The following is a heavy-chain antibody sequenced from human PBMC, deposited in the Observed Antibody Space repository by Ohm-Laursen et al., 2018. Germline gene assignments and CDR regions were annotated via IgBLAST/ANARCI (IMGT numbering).Heavy chain of an antibody. Sequence: SLRLSCAASGFTFTNYAMTWVRQAPGKGLEWVSSISENGGNTYYADSVKGRFTISRDNSKNTLYLQMNSLRAEDTAVYFCAPSRWRDYWGQGTLVTVSS. CDR2: ISENGGNT. CDR1: GFTFTNYA. CDR3: APSRWRDY. J-gene: IGHJ4*02. V-gene: IGHV3-23*01. D-gene: IGHD5-24*01.